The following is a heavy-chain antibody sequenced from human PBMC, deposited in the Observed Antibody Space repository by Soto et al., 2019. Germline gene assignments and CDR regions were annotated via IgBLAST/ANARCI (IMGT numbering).Heavy chain of an antibody. Sequence: QITLKESGPTLVKPTQALTLTCTFSGFSLRNSGVGVGCVRQPQGKALEWLELIYSNDDKRVSTSLKSRLTITKATSKNHVVLTMTTMDPVDTAIYYLTHMRGSGLYCMDVWSHGTTVIVS. J-gene: IGHJ6*02. D-gene: IGHD3-10*01. CDR2: IYSNDDK. CDR3: THMRGSGLYCMDV. CDR1: GFSLRNSGVG. V-gene: IGHV2-5*01.